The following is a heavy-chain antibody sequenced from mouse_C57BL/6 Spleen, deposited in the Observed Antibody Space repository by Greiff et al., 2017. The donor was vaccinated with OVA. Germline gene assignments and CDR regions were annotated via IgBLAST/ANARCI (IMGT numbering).Heavy chain of an antibody. CDR2: IYPGSGNT. CDR3: ASYGNYERWFAY. V-gene: IGHV1-76*01. CDR1: GYTFTDYY. D-gene: IGHD2-1*01. Sequence: QVQLKESGAELVRPGASVKLSCKASGYTFTDYYINWVKQRPGQGLEWIARIYPGSGNTYYNEKFKGKATLTAEKSSSTAYMQLSSLTSEDSAVYFCASYGNYERWFAYWGQGTLVTVSA. J-gene: IGHJ3*01.